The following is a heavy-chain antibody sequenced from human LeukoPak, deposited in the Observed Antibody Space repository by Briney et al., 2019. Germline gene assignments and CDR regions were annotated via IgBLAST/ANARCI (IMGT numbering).Heavy chain of an antibody. J-gene: IGHJ3*02. D-gene: IGHD2-8*02. CDR3: ARWDLGLLGVAAFDI. CDR2: ISYDGGNK. CDR1: GFTFSSYA. Sequence: GGSLRLSCAASGFTFSSYAMHWVRQAPGKVLEWVAVISYDGGNKYYADSVKGRFTISRDNSKNTLYLQMNSLRAEDTAVYYCARWDLGLLGVAAFDIWGQGTMVTVSS. V-gene: IGHV3-30-3*01.